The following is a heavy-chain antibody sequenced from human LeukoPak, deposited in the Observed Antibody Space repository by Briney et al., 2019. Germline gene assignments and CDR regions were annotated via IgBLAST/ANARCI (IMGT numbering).Heavy chain of an antibody. J-gene: IGHJ4*02. CDR3: ATATTGCSSTSCYLLF. Sequence: GESLKISCKDSGSTFTSHWIGWVRQMPGKGLEWMGVIYPADSETTYSPSFQGQVTISADKSISTAYLQWSSLKASDTAMYHCATATTGCSSTSCYLLFWGQGTLVTVSS. CDR2: IYPADSET. V-gene: IGHV5-51*01. D-gene: IGHD2-2*01. CDR1: GSTFTSHW.